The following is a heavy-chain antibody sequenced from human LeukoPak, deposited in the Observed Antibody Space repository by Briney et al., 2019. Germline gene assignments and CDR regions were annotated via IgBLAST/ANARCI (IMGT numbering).Heavy chain of an antibody. CDR1: GFTFSSYS. V-gene: IGHV3-48*04. CDR3: AGRGIEHS. J-gene: IGHJ5*02. D-gene: IGHD6-13*01. Sequence: GGSLRLSCAASGFTFSSYSMNWVRQAPGKGLEWVSYISSSSSTIYYADSVKGRFTISRDNAKNSLYLQMNSLRAEDTAVYYCAGRGIEHSWGQGTLVTVSS. CDR2: ISSSSSTI.